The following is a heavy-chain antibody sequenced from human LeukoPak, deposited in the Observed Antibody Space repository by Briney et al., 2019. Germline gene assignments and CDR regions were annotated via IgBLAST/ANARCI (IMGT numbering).Heavy chain of an antibody. J-gene: IGHJ1*01. CDR2: IYHSGNT. CDR1: GGSVSSSSYY. V-gene: IGHV4-61*05. CDR3: ARATPNLTILGVRRYFQH. Sequence: SETLSLTCTVSGGSVSSSSYYWSWIRQPPGKGLEWIGEIYHSGNTNYNPSLKSRVTISVDKSKNQFSLKLNSVTAADTAVYYCARATPNLTILGVRRYFQHWGQGTLVTVSS. D-gene: IGHD3-3*01.